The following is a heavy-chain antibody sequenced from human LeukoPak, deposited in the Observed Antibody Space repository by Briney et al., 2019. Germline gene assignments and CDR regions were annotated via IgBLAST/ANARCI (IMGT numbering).Heavy chain of an antibody. V-gene: IGHV1-69*04. CDR1: GSTFSSYA. J-gene: IGHJ4*02. CDR2: IIPIFGIA. D-gene: IGHD4-23*01. Sequence: SVKVSCKASGSTFSSYAISWVRQAPGQGLEWMGRIIPIFGIANYAQKFQGRVTITADKSTSTAYMELSSLRSEDTAVYYCARLDYGGNSDYWGQGTLVTVSS. CDR3: ARLDYGGNSDY.